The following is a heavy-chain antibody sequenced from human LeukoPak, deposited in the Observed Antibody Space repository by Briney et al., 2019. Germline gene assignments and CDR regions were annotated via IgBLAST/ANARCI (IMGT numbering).Heavy chain of an antibody. Sequence: SETLSLTCAVYGGSFSGYYWSRIRQPPGEGLEWIGEINHSGSTNYNPSLKSRVTISVDTSKNQFSLKLSSVTAADTAVYYCARGSPAARLFDYWGQGTLVTVSS. J-gene: IGHJ4*02. CDR1: GGSFSGYY. CDR3: ARGSPAARLFDY. CDR2: INHSGST. V-gene: IGHV4-34*01. D-gene: IGHD6-6*01.